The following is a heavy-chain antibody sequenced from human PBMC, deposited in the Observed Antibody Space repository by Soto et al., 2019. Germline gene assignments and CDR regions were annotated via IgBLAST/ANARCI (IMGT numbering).Heavy chain of an antibody. Sequence: ETLSLTCTVSGGSISSYYWSWIRQPPGKGLEWIGYIYYSGSTNYNPSLKSRVTISVDTSKNQFSLKLSSVTAADTAVYYCARGLGYCTNGVCYTGWFDPWGQGTLVTVS. D-gene: IGHD2-8*01. J-gene: IGHJ5*02. CDR1: GGSISSYY. CDR2: IYYSGST. CDR3: ARGLGYCTNGVCYTGWFDP. V-gene: IGHV4-59*01.